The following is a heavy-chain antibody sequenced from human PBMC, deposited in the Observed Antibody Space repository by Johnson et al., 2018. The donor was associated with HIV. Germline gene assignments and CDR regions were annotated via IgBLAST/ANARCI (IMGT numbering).Heavy chain of an antibody. CDR3: AKDFVTHGAFDI. D-gene: IGHD2-21*01. CDR1: GFTVSSNY. J-gene: IGHJ3*02. V-gene: IGHV3-23*04. Sequence: VQLVESGGGLVQPGGSQRLSCAASGFTVSSNYMSWVRQAPGKGLEWVSAISGSGGSTYYADSVKGRFTISRDNSKNTLYLQMNSLRAEDTAVYYCAKDFVTHGAFDIWGQGTMVTVSS. CDR2: ISGSGGST.